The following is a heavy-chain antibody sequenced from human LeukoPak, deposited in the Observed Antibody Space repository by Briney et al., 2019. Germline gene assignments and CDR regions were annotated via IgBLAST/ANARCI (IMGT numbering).Heavy chain of an antibody. Sequence: PGGSLRLSCAASGFTFSSYGMHWVRQAPGKGLEWVAVISYDGSNKYYADSVKGRFTISRDNSKNTLYLQMNSLRAEDTAVYYCANSHYGSGSSHGSYWGQGTLVTVSS. CDR2: ISYDGSNK. V-gene: IGHV3-30*18. J-gene: IGHJ4*02. D-gene: IGHD3-10*01. CDR1: GFTFSSYG. CDR3: ANSHYGSGSSHGSY.